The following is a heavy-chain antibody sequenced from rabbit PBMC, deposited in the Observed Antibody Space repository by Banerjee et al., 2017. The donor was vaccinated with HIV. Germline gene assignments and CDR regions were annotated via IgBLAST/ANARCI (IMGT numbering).Heavy chain of an antibody. V-gene: IGHV1S40*01. CDR3: ARAPYGGDSNLAFNL. J-gene: IGHJ4*01. D-gene: IGHD7-1*01. Sequence: WAKGRFTISTTSSTTVTLQMTSLTAADTATYFCARAPYGGDSNLAFNLWGPGTLVTVS.